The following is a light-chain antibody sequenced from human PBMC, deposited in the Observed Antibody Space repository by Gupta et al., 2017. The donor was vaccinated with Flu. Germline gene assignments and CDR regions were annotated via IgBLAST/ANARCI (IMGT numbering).Light chain of an antibody. CDR3: QQYHTWPYT. CDR1: QSISSW. J-gene: IGKJ2*01. V-gene: IGKV1-5*03. Sequence: DIQMTQSPSTLSASVGDRVTITCRVSQSISSWLAWYRQKPGKAPKLLIYKASRVESGVPSRFSGSGSGTEFTLTISSLQPDDFATYFCQQYHTWPYTFGQGTXLEIK. CDR2: KAS.